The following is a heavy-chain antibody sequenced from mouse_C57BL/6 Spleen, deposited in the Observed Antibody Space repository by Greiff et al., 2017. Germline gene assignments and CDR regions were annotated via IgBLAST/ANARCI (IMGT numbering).Heavy chain of an antibody. CDR2: INPGSGGT. J-gene: IGHJ3*01. D-gene: IGHD2-5*01. Sequence: QVQLQQSGAELVRPGTSVKVSCKASGYAFTNYLIEWVKQRPGQGLEWIGVINPGSGGTNYNEKFKGKATLTADKSSSTAYMQLSSLTSEDSAVYFCASGEYYSNLYAYWGQGTLVTVSA. CDR3: ASGEYYSNLYAY. CDR1: GYAFTNYL. V-gene: IGHV1-54*01.